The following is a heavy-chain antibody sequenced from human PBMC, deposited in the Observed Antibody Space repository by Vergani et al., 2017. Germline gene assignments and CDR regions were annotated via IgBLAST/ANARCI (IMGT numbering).Heavy chain of an antibody. CDR3: VRDRGLCAGGRCYTEAWDY. D-gene: IGHD2-2*02. J-gene: IGHJ4*02. V-gene: IGHV3-30-3*01. CDR2: ISFDGTNE. CDR1: GFALNRHA. Sequence: VQLKESGGTLVQPGGSLRLSCVVSGFALNRHAMYWVRQAPGKGLEWVVGISFDGTNEYYPDLVKGRFTISRDIAKNTLYLQVRSLRLEDTGVYHCVRDRGLCAGGRCYTEAWDYWGQGTPVTVSS.